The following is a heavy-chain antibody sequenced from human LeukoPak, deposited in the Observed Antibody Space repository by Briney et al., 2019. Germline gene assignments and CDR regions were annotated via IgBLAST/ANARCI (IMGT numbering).Heavy chain of an antibody. CDR1: GFTFRTYG. CDR2: IGTSSTTI. V-gene: IGHV3-48*01. CDR3: ARFAAGGSYYYYMDV. J-gene: IGHJ6*03. Sequence: GGSLRLSCAASGFTFRTYGMNWVRQAPGKGLEWISNIGTSSTTIYYADSVKGRFTISRDNAKNSLYLQMNSLRADDTAVYYCARFAAGGSYYYYMDVWGKGTTVTVSS. D-gene: IGHD6-25*01.